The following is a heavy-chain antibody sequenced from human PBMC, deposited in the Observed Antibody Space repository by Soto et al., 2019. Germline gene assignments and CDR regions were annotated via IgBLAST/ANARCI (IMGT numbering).Heavy chain of an antibody. CDR3: AKDVAAFAFDI. CDR1: GFTFSSYG. V-gene: IGHV3-30*18. D-gene: IGHD6-19*01. CDR2: ISYDGSNK. J-gene: IGHJ3*02. Sequence: PGGSLRLSCAASGFTFSSYGMHWVRQAPGKGLEWVAVISYDGSNKYYADPVKGRFTISRDNSKNTLYLQMNSLRAEDTAPYYCAKDVAAFAFDIWGQGTMVTVSS.